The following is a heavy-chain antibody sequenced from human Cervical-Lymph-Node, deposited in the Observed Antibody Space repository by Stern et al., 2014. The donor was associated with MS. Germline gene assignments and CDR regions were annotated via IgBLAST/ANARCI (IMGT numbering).Heavy chain of an antibody. J-gene: IGHJ4*02. CDR1: GFTFISYS. V-gene: IGHV3-48*02. D-gene: IGHD3-16*01. CDR2: ISSGSRTI. CDR3: ARSASIGDY. Sequence: VQLLQPGGGLVQPGGSLRLSCAASGFTFISYSMNWVRQAPGKGLEWVSYISSGSRTIYYADSVRGRFTISRDNAKNALYLQMNSLRDEDTAVYYCARSASIGDYWGQGTLVTVSS.